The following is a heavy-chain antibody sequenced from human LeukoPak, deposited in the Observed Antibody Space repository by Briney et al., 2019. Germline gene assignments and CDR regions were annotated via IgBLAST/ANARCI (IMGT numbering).Heavy chain of an antibody. CDR3: ARDQYYDVSTYYEIDY. J-gene: IGHJ4*02. Sequence: SETLSLTCNVSGGSISNYYWNWIRQPAGKGLEWIGRFYARGNTNYNPSLKSRVTILVDTSKNQFSLKMTSVTAADTAVYYCARDQYYDVSTYYEIDYWGQGTLVTVSS. CDR2: FYARGNT. CDR1: GGSISNYY. V-gene: IGHV4-4*07. D-gene: IGHD3-22*01.